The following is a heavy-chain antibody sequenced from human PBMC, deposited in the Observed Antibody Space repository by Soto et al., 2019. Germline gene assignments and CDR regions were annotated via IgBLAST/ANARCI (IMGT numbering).Heavy chain of an antibody. V-gene: IGHV3-9*01. Sequence: PGGSLRLSCAASGFTFDDYAMHWVRQAPGKGLEWVSGISWNSGSIGYADSVKGRFTISRDNAKNSLYLQMNSLRAEDTASYYCAKGEQQLSYYYYGMDVWGQGTTVTVSS. J-gene: IGHJ6*02. CDR2: ISWNSGSI. CDR1: GFTFDDYA. CDR3: AKGEQQLSYYYYGMDV. D-gene: IGHD6-13*01.